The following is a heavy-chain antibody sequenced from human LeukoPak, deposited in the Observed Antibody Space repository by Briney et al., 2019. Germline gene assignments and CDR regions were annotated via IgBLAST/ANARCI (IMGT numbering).Heavy chain of an antibody. J-gene: IGHJ5*02. V-gene: IGHV7-4-1*01. D-gene: IGHD3-10*01. CDR2: INTNTGNP. CDR1: GYSFINYA. Sequence: ASVRVSFKGSGYSFINYAMNWVRQAPGQGVEWMGWINTNTGNPTYAQGFTGRFVFSLDTSVSTAYLQIASLKAEDTAVYYCATGVRGVITPYNWFDPWGQGTLVTVSS. CDR3: ATGVRGVITPYNWFDP.